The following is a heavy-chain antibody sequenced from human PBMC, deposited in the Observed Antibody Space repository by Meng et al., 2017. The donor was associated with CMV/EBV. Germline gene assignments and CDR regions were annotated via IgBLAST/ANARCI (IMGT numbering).Heavy chain of an antibody. CDR1: GASISSYY. V-gene: IGHV4-4*07. D-gene: IGHD2-2*01. J-gene: IGHJ5*02. CDR3: ARDLMNCSSTSCANWFDP. Sequence: GQSRGSGPGLVKPSETLSLTCTVSGASISSYYWSWIRQPAGKGLEWIGRIYTSGSTNYNPSLKSRVTMPVDTSKNQFSLKLSSVTAADTAVYYCARDLMNCSSTSCANWFDPWGQGTLVTVSS. CDR2: IYTSGST.